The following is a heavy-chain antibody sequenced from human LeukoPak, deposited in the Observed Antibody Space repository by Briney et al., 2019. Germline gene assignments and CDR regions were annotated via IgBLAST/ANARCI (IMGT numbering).Heavy chain of an antibody. CDR1: GFAFSTYA. V-gene: IGHV3-23*01. D-gene: IGHD4-17*01. Sequence: GGSLRLSCAASGFAFSTYAMSWVRQAPGQGLDWVSTISDGGTDTHYADSVKGRFTISRDNSNNTLYLQMNGLRAEDTAVYYCVKALYGDYGRFDYWGQGPLVTVSS. J-gene: IGHJ4*02. CDR2: ISDGGTDT. CDR3: VKALYGDYGRFDY.